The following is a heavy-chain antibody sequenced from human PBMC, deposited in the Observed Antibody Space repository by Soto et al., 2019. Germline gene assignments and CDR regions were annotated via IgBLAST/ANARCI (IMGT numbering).Heavy chain of an antibody. Sequence: ASVKVSCKTSGYTFTSHGITWVRQAPGQGLEWMGWISTYNGNTDYAQKLQGRATLTTDTSTSTAYMELRSLRSDDTAVYYCARLMVAGKYYYHGMDVWGQGTTVTVSS. CDR3: ARLMVAGKYYYHGMDV. J-gene: IGHJ6*02. V-gene: IGHV1-18*01. CDR2: ISTYNGNT. D-gene: IGHD3-10*01. CDR1: GYTFTSHG.